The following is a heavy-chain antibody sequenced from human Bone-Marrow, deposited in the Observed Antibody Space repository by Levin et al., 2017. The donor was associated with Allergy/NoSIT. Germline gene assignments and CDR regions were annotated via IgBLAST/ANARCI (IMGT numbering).Heavy chain of an antibody. V-gene: IGHV3-72*01. D-gene: IGHD3-3*02. Sequence: LSLTCVASGFFFRDHDMDWVRQAPGKGLEWVGRIRNRANSHTTEYAASVDGRFSISRDDSENSLYLQMDSLKTEDTAVYYCARALPSNPWGQGTLVTVSS. CDR3: ARALPSNP. CDR2: IRNRANSHTT. CDR1: GFFFRDHD. J-gene: IGHJ5*02.